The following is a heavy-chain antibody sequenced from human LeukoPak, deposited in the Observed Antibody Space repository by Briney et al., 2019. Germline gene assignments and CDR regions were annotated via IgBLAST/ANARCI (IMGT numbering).Heavy chain of an antibody. CDR1: RYSFAIYW. V-gene: IGHV5-51*01. CDR3: ARQSANGVDY. D-gene: IGHD2-8*01. J-gene: IGHJ4*02. Sequence: GESLKISCKASRYSFAIYWIGWVRQMPGRGLEWMGIIYPGDSDTRYSPSFQGQVTVSTDKSNSIAYLQWSSLKASDTAMYYCARQSANGVDYWGQGTLVTVS. CDR2: IYPGDSDT.